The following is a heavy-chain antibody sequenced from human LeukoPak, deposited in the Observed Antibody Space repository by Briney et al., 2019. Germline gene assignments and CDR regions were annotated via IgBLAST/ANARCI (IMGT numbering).Heavy chain of an antibody. D-gene: IGHD6-19*01. CDR2: ISSSGTST. J-gene: IGHJ4*02. CDR1: GFTFSDYY. CDR3: ARDRGAVTGQYFDY. Sequence: GGSLRLSCAASGFTFSDYYMTWIRQAPGKGLEWVSYISSSGTSTNYADSAKGRFTISRDNAKNSLYLQMNSLRVEDTAVYYCARDRGAVTGQYFDYWGQGTLVTVSS. V-gene: IGHV3-11*01.